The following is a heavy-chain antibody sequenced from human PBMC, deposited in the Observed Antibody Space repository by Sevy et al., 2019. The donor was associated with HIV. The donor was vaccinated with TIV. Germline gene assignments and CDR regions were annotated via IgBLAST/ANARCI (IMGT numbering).Heavy chain of an antibody. Sequence: GGSLRLSCAVSGFTFSNYAMSWVRQAPGKGLEWVSAIGGSGGSSYYAESVKGRFIISRDNSKNTLSLQMNSLRGEDTAVYYCAKDRARVVGDAFDLWCQGTMVTVSS. D-gene: IGHD1-26*01. V-gene: IGHV3-23*01. CDR1: GFTFSNYA. CDR3: AKDRARVVGDAFDL. CDR2: IGGSGGSS. J-gene: IGHJ3*01.